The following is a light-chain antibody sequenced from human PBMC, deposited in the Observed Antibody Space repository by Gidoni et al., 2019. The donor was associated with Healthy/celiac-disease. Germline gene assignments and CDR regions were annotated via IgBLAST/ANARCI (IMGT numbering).Light chain of an antibody. Sequence: IVLTQSPGTLSLSPGERATLSCRASQSVSSSCLAWYQQKPGQAPRLLIYGASSRATGIPDRFSGSGSETDFTLTISRLEPEDFAVYYCQQYGSSPTFGQGTKVEIK. CDR2: GAS. CDR1: QSVSSSC. J-gene: IGKJ1*01. V-gene: IGKV3-20*01. CDR3: QQYGSSPT.